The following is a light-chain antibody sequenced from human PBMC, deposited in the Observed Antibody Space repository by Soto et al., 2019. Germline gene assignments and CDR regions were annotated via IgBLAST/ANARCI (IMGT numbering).Light chain of an antibody. J-gene: IGLJ1*01. Sequence: QSALTQPASVSGSPGQSITISCTGTSSDVGSYNLFSWYQQHPGKAPKFIIYEGSKRPSGVSNRFSGSKSGNTASLTISGLQAEDESDYYRCSYAGGSTYVFGTGTKLTVL. CDR2: EGS. CDR1: SSDVGSYNL. V-gene: IGLV2-23*01. CDR3: CSYAGGSTYV.